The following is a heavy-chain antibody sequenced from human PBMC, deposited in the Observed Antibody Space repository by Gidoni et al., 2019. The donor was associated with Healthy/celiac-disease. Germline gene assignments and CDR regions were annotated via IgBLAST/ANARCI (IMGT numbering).Heavy chain of an antibody. Sequence: QVQLQQWGAGLLKPSETLSLTCAVYGGSFSGYYWSWIRQPPGKGLEWIGEINHSGSTNYNPSLKSRVTISVDTSKNQFSLKLSSVTAADTAVYYCARGRRRITMVRGVTPEGAFDIWGQGTMVTVSS. V-gene: IGHV4-34*01. CDR1: GGSFSGYY. D-gene: IGHD3-10*01. CDR2: INHSGST. J-gene: IGHJ3*02. CDR3: ARGRRRITMVRGVTPEGAFDI.